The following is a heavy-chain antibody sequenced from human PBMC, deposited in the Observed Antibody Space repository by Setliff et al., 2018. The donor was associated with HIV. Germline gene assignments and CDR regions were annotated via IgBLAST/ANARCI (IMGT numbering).Heavy chain of an antibody. J-gene: IGHJ6*02. CDR3: ARLREYYYYGMDV. Sequence: SVKVSCKASGGTFSSYAISWVRQAPGQGLEWMGGIIPILGIANYAQDFQGRVTFTSDTSATTAYMELSSLRSEDTAVYYCARLREYYYYGMDVWGQGTTVTVSS. CDR2: IIPILGIA. V-gene: IGHV1-69*10. CDR1: GGTFSSYA.